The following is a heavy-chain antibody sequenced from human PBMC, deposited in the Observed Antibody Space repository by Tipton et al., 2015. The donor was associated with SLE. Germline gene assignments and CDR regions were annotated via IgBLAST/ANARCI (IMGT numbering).Heavy chain of an antibody. CDR1: GESISSDNFY. CDR3: ARDFVGGHPTEALDI. Sequence: TLSLTCTVSGESISSDNFYWNWIRQPAGKGLEWVGRIYHSGSTHYNPSLKSRITISLDTSKNQFSLKVASVTAADTAIYYCARDFVGGHPTEALDIWGQGTLVTVSS. D-gene: IGHD2-15*01. V-gene: IGHV4-61*02. J-gene: IGHJ3*02. CDR2: IYHSGST.